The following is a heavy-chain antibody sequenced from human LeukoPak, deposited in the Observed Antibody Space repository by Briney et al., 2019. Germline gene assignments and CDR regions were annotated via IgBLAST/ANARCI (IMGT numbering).Heavy chain of an antibody. D-gene: IGHD3-22*01. CDR3: ARRGNYDSSFDY. CDR1: GFTFSSYG. CDR2: IWYDGSNK. Sequence: GRSLRLSCAASGFTFSSYGMHWVRQAPGRGLEWVAVIWYDGSNKYYADSVKGRLTISRDNAKNSLYLQMNSLRDEDTAVYYCARRGNYDSSFDYWGQGTLVTVSS. V-gene: IGHV3-33*01. J-gene: IGHJ4*02.